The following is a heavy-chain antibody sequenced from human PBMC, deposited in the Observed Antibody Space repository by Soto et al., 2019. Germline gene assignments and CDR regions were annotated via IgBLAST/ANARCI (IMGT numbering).Heavy chain of an antibody. J-gene: IGHJ6*02. V-gene: IGHV1-18*01. CDR3: AREGEMPCYYYRMDV. Sequence: QVKLVQSGAEVKKPGASVKVSCKSSGYTFTPYGISWVRQAPAQGLEWMGWISGYNGNTKYAQKFQGRVTMTTDTATSTAYMDLRRLGSGDTDVYYCAREGEMPCYYYRMDVWGQGTTVTVYS. D-gene: IGHD3-16*01. CDR1: GYTFTPYG. CDR2: ISGYNGNT.